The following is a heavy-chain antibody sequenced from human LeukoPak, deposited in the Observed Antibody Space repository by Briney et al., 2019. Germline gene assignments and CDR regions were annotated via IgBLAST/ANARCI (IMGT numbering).Heavy chain of an antibody. V-gene: IGHV3-23*01. CDR3: AKGPLKYYYDSSGNKGPFDY. CDR1: GFTFSSYA. D-gene: IGHD3-22*01. J-gene: IGHJ4*02. Sequence: GGSLRLSCAASGFTFSSYAMSWVRQAPGKGLEWVSAISGSGGSTYYADSVKGRFTISRDNSKNTLYLQMNGLRAEDTAVYYCAKGPLKYYYDSSGNKGPFDYWGQGTLVTVSS. CDR2: ISGSGGST.